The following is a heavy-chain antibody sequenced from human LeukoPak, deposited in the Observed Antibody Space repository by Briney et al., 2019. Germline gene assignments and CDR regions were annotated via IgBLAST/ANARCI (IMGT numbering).Heavy chain of an antibody. V-gene: IGHV3-23*01. CDR2: ISDRGGGT. D-gene: IGHD5-12*01. CDR3: AKDPNSVATPGHIDY. CDR1: GFTFSSYA. Sequence: GGSLRLSCAASGFTFSSYAMNLVRQAPGKGLEWVSAISDRGGGTYYADSVKGRFAISRDNSKNTLYLQMNSLRAEDTAVYFCAKDPNSVATPGHIDYWGQGTLVTVSS. J-gene: IGHJ4*02.